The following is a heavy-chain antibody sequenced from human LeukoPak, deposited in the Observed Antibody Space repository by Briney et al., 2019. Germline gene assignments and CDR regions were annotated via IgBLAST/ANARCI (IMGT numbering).Heavy chain of an antibody. Sequence: GGSLRLSCIASGFTFSRYDMNWVRQAPGKGLEWVSYISGSSGTIHYADSVKGRFTISRDNAKNSLYLQMNTLRAEDTAVYYCAREDADYYAGMAVWGIGTTVTVSS. J-gene: IGHJ6*04. CDR1: GFTFSRYD. CDR2: ISGSSGTI. V-gene: IGHV3-48*04. CDR3: AREDADYYAGMAV. D-gene: IGHD4-17*01.